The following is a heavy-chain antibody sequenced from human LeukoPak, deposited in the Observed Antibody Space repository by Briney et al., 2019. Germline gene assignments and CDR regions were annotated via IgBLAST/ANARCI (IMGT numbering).Heavy chain of an antibody. CDR3: ARDPPIDYVWGSYRPPSYYFDY. V-gene: IGHV4-59*01. CDR1: GGSISSYY. CDR2: IYYSGST. J-gene: IGHJ4*02. D-gene: IGHD3-16*02. Sequence: SETLSLTCTVSGGSISSYYWSWIRQPPGKGLEWIGYIYYSGSTNYNPSLKSRVTISVDTSKNQFSLKLSSVTAADTAVYYCARDPPIDYVWGSYRPPSYYFDYWGQGTLVTVSS.